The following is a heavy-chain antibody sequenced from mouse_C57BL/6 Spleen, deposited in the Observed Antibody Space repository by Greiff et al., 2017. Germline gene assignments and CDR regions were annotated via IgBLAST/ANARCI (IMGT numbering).Heavy chain of an antibody. CDR2: ISNGGGST. CDR1: GFTFSDYY. CDR3: ARKSYDYDWFAY. D-gene: IGHD2-4*01. V-gene: IGHV5-12*01. Sequence: EVQRVESGGGLVQPGGSLKLSCAASGFTFSDYYMYWVRQTPEKRLEWVAYISNGGGSTYYPDTVKGRFTISRDNAKNTLYLQMSRLKSEDTAMYYCARKSYDYDWFAYWGQGTLVTVSA. J-gene: IGHJ3*01.